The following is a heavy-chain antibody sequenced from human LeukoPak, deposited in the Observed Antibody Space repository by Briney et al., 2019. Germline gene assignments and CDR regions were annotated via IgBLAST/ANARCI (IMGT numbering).Heavy chain of an antibody. CDR1: SGSMTDSC. CDR3: TREGYDRSGYFLDF. V-gene: IGHV4-59*12. Sequence: SETLSHTCSVSSGSMTDSCWSWFRQAPGKGFEWLGFIYPDGRIEYSPSLRSRVTFSVATSKLEATVRLSSVTASDTAVYYCTREGYDRSGYFLDFWGQGTLVTVSS. J-gene: IGHJ4*02. CDR2: IYPDGRI. D-gene: IGHD3-22*01.